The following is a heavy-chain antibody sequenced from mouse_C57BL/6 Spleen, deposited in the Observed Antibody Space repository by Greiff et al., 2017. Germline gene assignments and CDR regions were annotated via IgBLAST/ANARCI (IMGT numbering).Heavy chain of an antibody. J-gene: IGHJ2*01. D-gene: IGHD2-3*01. CDR3: ARRDGYYPSFDY. CDR2: ISSGSSTI. Sequence: EVKLVESGGGLVKPGGSLKLSCAASGFTFSDYGMHWVRQAPEKGLEWVAYISSGSSTIYYADTVKGRFTISRDNAKNTLFLQMTSLRSEDTAMYYCARRDGYYPSFDYWGQGTTLTVSS. CDR1: GFTFSDYG. V-gene: IGHV5-17*01.